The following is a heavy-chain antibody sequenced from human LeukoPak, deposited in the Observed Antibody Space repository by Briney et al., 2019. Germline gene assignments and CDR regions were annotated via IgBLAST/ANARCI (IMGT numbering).Heavy chain of an antibody. V-gene: IGHV4-61*09. CDR1: GGSISSGNNH. CDR3: ATTTVTTSAGFDY. CDR2: IYTSGST. Sequence: SKTLSLTCTVSGGSISSGNNHWSWIRQPAGKGLKWIGHIYTSGSTNYNPSLKSRVTISVDTSKNQFSLKLSSVTAADTAVYYCATTTVTTSAGFDYWGQGTLVTVSS. J-gene: IGHJ4*02. D-gene: IGHD4-17*01.